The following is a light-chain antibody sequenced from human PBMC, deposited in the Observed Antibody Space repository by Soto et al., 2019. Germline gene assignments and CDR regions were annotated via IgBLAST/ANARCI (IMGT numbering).Light chain of an antibody. J-gene: IGKJ5*01. Sequence: RMPQSPYSLSASTGDRFTITCLSSQCISSYLAWYQQKPGKAPKLLIYAASTLQSGVPSRFSGGGSGTEFTLTISSLQSEDFAVYYCQQYHSWPPITFGQGTRLEIK. CDR3: QQYHSWPPIT. V-gene: IGKV1-8*01. CDR1: QCISSY. CDR2: AAS.